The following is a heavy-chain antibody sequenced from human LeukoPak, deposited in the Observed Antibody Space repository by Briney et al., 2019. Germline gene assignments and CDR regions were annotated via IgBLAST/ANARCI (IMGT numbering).Heavy chain of an antibody. CDR2: IWFDGSIK. CDR3: ARDPMTAAVSKDGMDV. D-gene: IGHD6-13*01. V-gene: IGHV3-33*01. Sequence: PGGSLRLSCAASGFTFSTYGMHWVRQAPGKGLEWVAVIWFDGSIKFYVDSVRGRFTISRDNSKNTLYLQMDSLRAEDTAVYYCARDPMTAAVSKDGMDVWGQGTTVTVSS. J-gene: IGHJ6*02. CDR1: GFTFSTYG.